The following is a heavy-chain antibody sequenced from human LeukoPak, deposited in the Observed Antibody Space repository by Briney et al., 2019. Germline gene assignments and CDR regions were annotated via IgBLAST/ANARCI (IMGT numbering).Heavy chain of an antibody. CDR2: IIPILGMA. CDR3: ASVVLNYGSGSYDY. J-gene: IGHJ4*02. Sequence: SVKVSCKGSGGTFSSYAISWVRQAPGQGLEWMGRIIPILGMANYAQKFQGRVTITADKSTSTAYMELSSLRSEDTAVYYCASVVLNYGSGSYDYWGQGTLVTVSP. D-gene: IGHD3-10*01. CDR1: GGTFSSYA. V-gene: IGHV1-69*04.